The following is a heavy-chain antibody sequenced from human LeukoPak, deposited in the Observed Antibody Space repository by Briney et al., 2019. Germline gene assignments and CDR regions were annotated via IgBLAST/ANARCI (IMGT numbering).Heavy chain of an antibody. V-gene: IGHV1-69*13. CDR1: GGTFSSYA. D-gene: IGHD3-22*01. CDR2: IIPIFGTA. J-gene: IGHJ1*01. CDR3: ARTPYDSGGYYYEYFQH. Sequence: ASVKVSCKASGGTFSSYAISWVRQAPGQGLEWMGGIIPIFGTANYAQKFQGRVTITADESTSTAYMELSSLRSEDTAVYYCARTPYDSGGYYYEYFQHWGRGTLVTVSS.